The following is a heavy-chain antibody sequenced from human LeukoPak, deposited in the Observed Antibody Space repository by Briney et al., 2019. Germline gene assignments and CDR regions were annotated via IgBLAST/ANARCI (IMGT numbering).Heavy chain of an antibody. V-gene: IGHV4-30-4*01. CDR2: IFYSGST. D-gene: IGHD3-10*01. J-gene: IGHJ4*02. CDR1: GASISSGDYY. Sequence: SETLSLTCTVSGASISSGDYYWSWIRQPPGKGLEWIGCIFYSGSTYYNPSLKSRVTISVDTSKNQFSLKLTSVTAADTAVYYCARDRPGVTTDYWGQGTLVTVSS. CDR3: ARDRPGVTTDY.